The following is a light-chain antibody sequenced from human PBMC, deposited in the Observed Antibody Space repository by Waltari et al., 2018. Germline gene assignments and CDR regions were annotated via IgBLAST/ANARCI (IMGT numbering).Light chain of an antibody. CDR2: EVT. V-gene: IGLV2-14*01. CDR3: SSFTTSSIL. CDR1: SSDLGAYNS. J-gene: IGLJ2*01. Sequence: QSALTQPASVSGSPGQSITISCTGTSSDLGAYNSVPWYQQHPGKAPKLNIYEVTNRPSGVSTRFSGSKSGNTASLTISGLQAEDEADYYCSSFTTSSILFGGGTKLAVL.